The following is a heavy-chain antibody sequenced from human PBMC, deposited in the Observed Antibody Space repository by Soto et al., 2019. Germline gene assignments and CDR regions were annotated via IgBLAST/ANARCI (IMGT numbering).Heavy chain of an antibody. D-gene: IGHD3-22*01. CDR1: GFTFSGSS. J-gene: IGHJ4*02. CDR2: SRSKANNYAT. V-gene: IGHV3-73*02. Sequence: EVQLVESGGGLVQPGGSLRLSCAASGFTFSGSSMHWVRQASGKGLEWVARSRSKANNYATTYAASVKGRFTISRDESKNTTYLQMNSLKTEDTAICYCASLIYDSSNFYDNDYWGQGTLVTVSS. CDR3: ASLIYDSSNFYDNDY.